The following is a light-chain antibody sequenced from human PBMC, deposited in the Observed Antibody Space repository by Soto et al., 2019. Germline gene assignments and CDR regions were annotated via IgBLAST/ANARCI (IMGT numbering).Light chain of an antibody. CDR1: QSVSRY. Sequence: EIVLTQSPATLSLSPGERATLSCRASQSVSRYLAWYQHKPGQAPRLLIYDASNRATGIPARFSGSGSGTVFTLTISSLEPEDFAVYYCQQRSNWPPTWTFGQGTRVEIK. J-gene: IGKJ1*01. CDR2: DAS. CDR3: QQRSNWPPTWT. V-gene: IGKV3-11*01.